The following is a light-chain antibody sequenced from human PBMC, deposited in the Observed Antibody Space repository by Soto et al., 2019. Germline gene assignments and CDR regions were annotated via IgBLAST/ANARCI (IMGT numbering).Light chain of an antibody. CDR1: QTISSW. CDR2: KAS. CDR3: QQANSFPPG. V-gene: IGKV1-5*03. J-gene: IGKJ5*01. Sequence: DIQMTQSPSTLSGSVGDRVTITCRASQTISSWLAWYQQKPGKAPKLLIYKASTLKSGVPSRFRGSGSGTDFTLTISSLKPDDFATYYCQQANSFPPGFGQGTRLEIK.